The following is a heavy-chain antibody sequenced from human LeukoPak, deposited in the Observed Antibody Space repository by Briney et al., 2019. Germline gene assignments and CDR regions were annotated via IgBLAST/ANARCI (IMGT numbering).Heavy chain of an antibody. CDR1: GFTFSSYA. CDR2: ISGGGGST. V-gene: IGHV3-23*01. J-gene: IGHJ3*02. CDR3: ARDLKRRVYYDSSGSDDAFDI. D-gene: IGHD3-22*01. Sequence: QPGGSLKLSCAASGFTFSSYAMSWVRQAPGKGLEWVSSISGGGGSTYYADSVKGRFTISRDNAKNSLYLQMNSLRAEDTAVYYCARDLKRRVYYDSSGSDDAFDIWGQGTMVTVSS.